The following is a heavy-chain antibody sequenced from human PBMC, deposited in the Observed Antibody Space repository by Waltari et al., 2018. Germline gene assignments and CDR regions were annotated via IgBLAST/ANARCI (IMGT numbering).Heavy chain of an antibody. CDR2: IWYDGRNK. D-gene: IGHD3-16*01. CDR1: GFTFSSYG. V-gene: IGHV3-33*01. J-gene: IGHJ4*02. Sequence: QVQLVESGGGVVQPGRSLRLSCAASGFTFSSYGMHWVRQAPGQGLEWVAVIWYDGRNKYYADSVKGRFTISRDNSKNTLYLQMNSLRAEDTAVYYCARDPPVGGFDYWGQGTLVTVSS. CDR3: ARDPPVGGFDY.